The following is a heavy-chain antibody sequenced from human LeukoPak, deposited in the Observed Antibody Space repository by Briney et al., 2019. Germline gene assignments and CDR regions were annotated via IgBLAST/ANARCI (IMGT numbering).Heavy chain of an antibody. CDR1: GFTVSSNY. Sequence: GGSLRLSCAASGFTVSSNYMSWVRQAPGKGLEWVSVIYSGGSTYYADSVKGRFTISRDNSKNTLYLQMNSLRAEDTAVYYCARAGGLYGGHFDYWGQGTLVTVSS. D-gene: IGHD4-23*01. CDR3: ARAGGLYGGHFDY. J-gene: IGHJ4*02. CDR2: IYSGGST. V-gene: IGHV3-53*01.